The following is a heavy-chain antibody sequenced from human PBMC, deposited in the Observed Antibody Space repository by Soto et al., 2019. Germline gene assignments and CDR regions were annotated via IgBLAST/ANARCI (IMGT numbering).Heavy chain of an antibody. CDR2: IWYDGSNK. D-gene: IGHD2-2*01. CDR1: GFTFSSYG. CDR3: ARVLGYCSSTSCYAKYGMDV. J-gene: IGHJ6*02. Sequence: QVQLVESGGGVVQPGRSLRLSCAASGFTFSSYGMHWVRQAPGKGLEWVAVIWYDGSNKYYADSVKGRFTISRDNSKNTLYLQMNSLRAEDTAVYYCARVLGYCSSTSCYAKYGMDVWGQGTTVTVSS. V-gene: IGHV3-33*01.